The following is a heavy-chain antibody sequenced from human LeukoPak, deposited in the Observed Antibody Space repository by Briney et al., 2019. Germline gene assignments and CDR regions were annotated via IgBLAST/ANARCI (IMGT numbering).Heavy chain of an antibody. CDR1: EFTFSNYG. J-gene: IGHJ5*02. Sequence: GGSLRLSYAASEFTFSNYGMHWVRQAPGKGLEWVAFIRYDGTNKYYADSVKGRFTISRDNSKNTLYLKMNSLRGEDTAVYYCARGVTGRYCSSTSCHWRAWFDPWGQGTLVTVSS. CDR3: ARGVTGRYCSSTSCHWRAWFDP. V-gene: IGHV3-30*02. D-gene: IGHD2-2*01. CDR2: IRYDGTNK.